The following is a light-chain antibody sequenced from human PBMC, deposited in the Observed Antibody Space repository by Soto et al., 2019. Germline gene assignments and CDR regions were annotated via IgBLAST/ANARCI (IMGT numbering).Light chain of an antibody. J-gene: IGLJ3*02. CDR3: CSYAGSYTLM. CDR2: DVT. Sequence: QSALTQPRSVSGSPGQSVIISCTGTSSDVGAYNYVSWYQQHPDKAPKLMIYDVTKRPSGVPDRFSGSKSGNTASLTISGLQAEDEAEYYCCSYAGSYTLMFGGGTQLTVL. V-gene: IGLV2-11*01. CDR1: SSDVGAYNY.